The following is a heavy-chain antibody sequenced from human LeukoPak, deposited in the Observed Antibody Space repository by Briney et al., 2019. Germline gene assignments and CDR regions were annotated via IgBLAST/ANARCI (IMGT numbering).Heavy chain of an antibody. CDR3: ARRGRSSGFFDY. CDR1: GDFINTYY. D-gene: IGHD3-22*01. V-gene: IGHV4-59*08. Sequence: SETLSLTCTVSGDFINTYYWSWIRQPPGKGLEWIGYIYYSGNTKYNPSLESRVTISVDTSKRQISLTLSSVTAADTAVYYCARRGRSSGFFDYWGQGTLVTVSS. CDR2: IYYSGNT. J-gene: IGHJ4*02.